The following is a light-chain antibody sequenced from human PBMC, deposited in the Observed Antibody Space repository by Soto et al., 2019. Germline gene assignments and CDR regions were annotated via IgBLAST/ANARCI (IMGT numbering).Light chain of an antibody. CDR2: AAS. V-gene: IGKV1-9*01. J-gene: IGKJ4*01. CDR3: QQLHSYPPT. Sequence: DLQLTQSPSFLSASVGDRVTITCRASQGISSYLAWYQQKPGKAPKLLIYAASTLQGGVPSRFSGSGSGTDFTLTISSLQPEDFATYYCQQLHSYPPTFGGGTKVDIK. CDR1: QGISSY.